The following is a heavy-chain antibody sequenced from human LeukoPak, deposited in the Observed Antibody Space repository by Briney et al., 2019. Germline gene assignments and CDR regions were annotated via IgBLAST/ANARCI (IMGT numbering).Heavy chain of an antibody. CDR2: ISGSGGRT. V-gene: IGHV3-23*01. CDR3: AKEPVITVTTYSRYFDY. D-gene: IGHD4-17*01. CDR1: GFTFSSYA. Sequence: PGGSLRLSCAASGFTFSSYAMNWVRQAPGKGLERVSGISGSGGRTYYADSEKGRFTIPKDNSVNTLYLQINGLRAEDTAVYYSAKEPVITVTTYSRYFDYWGQGTLGTVSS. J-gene: IGHJ4*02.